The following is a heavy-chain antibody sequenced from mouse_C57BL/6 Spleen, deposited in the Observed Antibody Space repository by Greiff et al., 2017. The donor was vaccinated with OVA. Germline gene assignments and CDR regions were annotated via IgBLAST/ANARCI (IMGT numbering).Heavy chain of an antibody. CDR2: ISNGGGST. CDR1: GFTFSDYY. CDR3: ARGGGYNWYFDV. D-gene: IGHD2-2*01. V-gene: IGHV5-12*01. Sequence: DVQLVESGGGLVQPGGSLKLSCVASGFTFSDYYMYWVRQTPEKRLEWVAYISNGGGSTYYPDTVKGRFTMSRDNAKNTLYLQMRRLKSEDTAMYYCARGGGYNWYFDVWGTGTTVTVSS. J-gene: IGHJ1*03.